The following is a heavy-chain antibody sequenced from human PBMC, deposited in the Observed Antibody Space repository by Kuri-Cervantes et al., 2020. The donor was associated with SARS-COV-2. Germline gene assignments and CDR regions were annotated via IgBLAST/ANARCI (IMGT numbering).Heavy chain of an antibody. V-gene: IGHV3-23*01. D-gene: IGHD6-13*01. CDR3: SLSSSSVYYYYMDV. CDR2: ISGSGGST. Sequence: LSLTCAASGFTFSSYAMSWVRQAPGKGLEWVSAISGSGGSTYYADSVKGRFTISRDNSKNTLYLQMNSLRAEDTAVYYCSLSSSSVYYYYMDVWGKGTMVTVSS. J-gene: IGHJ6*03. CDR1: GFTFSSYA.